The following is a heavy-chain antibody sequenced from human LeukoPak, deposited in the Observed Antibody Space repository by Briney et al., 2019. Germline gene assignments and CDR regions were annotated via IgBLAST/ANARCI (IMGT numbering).Heavy chain of an antibody. CDR2: INTYIGNT. D-gene: IGHD1-26*01. CDR1: DYTFTSHG. V-gene: IGHV1-18*01. Sequence: ASVKVSCKASDYTFTSHGISWVRQAPGQGLEWMGWINTYIGNTNYAQKFQGRVTMTTDTSTSTASMEVRSLRSDDTAVYYCAREESIGRYQFLHEYWGQGTLVTVSS. CDR3: AREESIGRYQFLHEY. J-gene: IGHJ4*02.